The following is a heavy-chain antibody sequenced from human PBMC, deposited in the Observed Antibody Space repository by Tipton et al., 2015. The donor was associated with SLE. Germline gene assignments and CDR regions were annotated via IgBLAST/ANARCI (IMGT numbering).Heavy chain of an antibody. D-gene: IGHD3-3*01. CDR3: ASLYFWGGYWGFQY. Sequence: LRLSCTVSGASVNNKDYLWTWVRQPPGKGLEWIGDIYYTGSTYYNPSLKSRVTISVDTSKNQFSLKLTSMTAADTAIYYCASLYFWGGYWGFQYWGPGTLVTVSS. J-gene: IGHJ1*01. CDR1: GASVNNKDYL. CDR2: IYYTGST. V-gene: IGHV4-39*07.